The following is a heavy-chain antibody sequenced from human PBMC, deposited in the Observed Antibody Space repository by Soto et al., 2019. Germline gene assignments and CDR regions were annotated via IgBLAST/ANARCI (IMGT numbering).Heavy chain of an antibody. V-gene: IGHV1-69*12. CDR2: IIPIFGTA. Sequence: QVQLVQSGAEVKKPGSSVKVSCKASGGTFSSYAISWVRQAPGQGLEWMGGIIPIFGTANYEQKFQGRVTITADESTSTAYMELSSMRDEDTAVYYCAGHHPTLDYDGMDVWGQGTTVTVSS. CDR3: AGHHPTLDYDGMDV. J-gene: IGHJ6*02. CDR1: GGTFSSYA.